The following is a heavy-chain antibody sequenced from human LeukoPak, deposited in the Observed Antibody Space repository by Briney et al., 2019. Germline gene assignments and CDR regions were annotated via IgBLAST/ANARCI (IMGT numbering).Heavy chain of an antibody. D-gene: IGHD3-10*01. V-gene: IGHV3-21*06. CDR1: GLTFTSYS. Sequence: GGSLRLSCAASGLTFTSYSMNWVRQAPGKGLEWVSSISSSSSYIYYADSVKGRFTISRDNTKNLLYLEMNSLRAEDTAMYFCVRDVGAVRGEVYFDYWGQGTLVTVSS. CDR3: VRDVGAVRGEVYFDY. J-gene: IGHJ4*02. CDR2: ISSSSSYI.